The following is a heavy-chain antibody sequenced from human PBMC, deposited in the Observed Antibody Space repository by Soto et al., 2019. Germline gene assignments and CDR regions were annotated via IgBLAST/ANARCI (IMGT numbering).Heavy chain of an antibody. CDR2: IWYDGSKT. D-gene: IGHD6-19*01. CDR3: ARGWSIGWGDY. Sequence: QVQLVESGGGVVQPGRSLRLSCAASGFAFSSFGMHWVRQAPGKGLAWVALIWYDGSKTYYADSVKGRFTISRDNSKNTVYLQMDSLRVDDTAVYYCARGWSIGWGDYWGQGTLVTVSS. CDR1: GFAFSSFG. J-gene: IGHJ4*02. V-gene: IGHV3-33*01.